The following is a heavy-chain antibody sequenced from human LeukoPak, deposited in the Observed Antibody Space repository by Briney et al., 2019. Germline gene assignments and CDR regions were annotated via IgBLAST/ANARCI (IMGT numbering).Heavy chain of an antibody. Sequence: GGSPRLSCAASGFTFSSYWMSWVRQAPGKGLEWVANIKQDGSERYYVDSVKGRFTISRDNAKNSLYLQMNSLRAEDTAVYYCARGGYSSSWLDDYWGQGTLVTVSS. CDR3: ARGGYSSSWLDDY. CDR2: IKQDGSER. D-gene: IGHD6-13*01. J-gene: IGHJ4*02. V-gene: IGHV3-7*01. CDR1: GFTFSSYW.